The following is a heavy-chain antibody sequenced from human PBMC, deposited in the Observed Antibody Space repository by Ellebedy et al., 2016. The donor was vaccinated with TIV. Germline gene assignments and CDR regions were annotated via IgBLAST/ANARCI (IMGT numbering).Heavy chain of an antibody. Sequence: ASVKVSCKASGYTFTSYYMHWVRQAPGQGLEWMGIITPSGGSTSYAQKLQGRVTMTRDTSTSTVYMELSSLRSEDTAVYDCASDRGGVGATNGFDYWGQGTLVTVSS. J-gene: IGHJ4*02. CDR1: GYTFTSYY. CDR2: ITPSGGST. CDR3: ASDRGGVGATNGFDY. D-gene: IGHD1-26*01. V-gene: IGHV1-46*04.